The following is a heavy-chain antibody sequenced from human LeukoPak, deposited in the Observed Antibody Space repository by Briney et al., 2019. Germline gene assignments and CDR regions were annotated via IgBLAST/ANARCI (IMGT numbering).Heavy chain of an antibody. Sequence: RESLKISCKGSGYSFTSYWIGWVRQMPGKGLEWMGIIYPGDSDTRYSPSFQGQVTISADKSISTAYLQWSSLKASDTATYYCARHFQGIAVAGSGAFDIWGQGTMVTVSS. CDR1: GYSFTSYW. CDR2: IYPGDSDT. CDR3: ARHFQGIAVAGSGAFDI. D-gene: IGHD6-19*01. V-gene: IGHV5-51*01. J-gene: IGHJ3*02.